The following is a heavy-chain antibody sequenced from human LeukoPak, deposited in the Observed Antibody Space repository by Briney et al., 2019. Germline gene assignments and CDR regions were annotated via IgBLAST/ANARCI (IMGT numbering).Heavy chain of an antibody. CDR1: GFTFSSYS. J-gene: IGHJ6*03. V-gene: IGHV3-21*01. CDR2: IRSSSTYI. D-gene: IGHD2-15*01. Sequence: GGSLRLSCAASGFTFSSYSMNWARQAPGKGLEWVSSIRSSSTYIYYADSVKGRFTISRDNAKNSLYLHMNSLRAEDTAVYYCATDQYCSGGSCYSGYMDVWGKGTTVTVSS. CDR3: ATDQYCSGGSCYSGYMDV.